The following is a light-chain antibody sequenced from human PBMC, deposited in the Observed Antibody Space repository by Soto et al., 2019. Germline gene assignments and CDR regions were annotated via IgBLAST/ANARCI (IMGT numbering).Light chain of an antibody. CDR2: DAS. V-gene: IGKV3-11*01. CDR3: QQCYDWPWT. CDR1: QRLVKY. J-gene: IGKJ1*01. Sequence: EIVLTQSPGTLSVSPGDRATLSCRASQRLVKYLAWYQQKTGQAPRLLIYDASTRATGIPARFSGTGSGTDFTLTISSLEPEDFAVYYCQQCYDWPWTFGQGTKVDIK.